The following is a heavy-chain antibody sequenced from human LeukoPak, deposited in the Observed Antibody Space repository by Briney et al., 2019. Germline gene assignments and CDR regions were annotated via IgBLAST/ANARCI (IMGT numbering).Heavy chain of an antibody. J-gene: IGHJ5*02. CDR3: ASTYYYDSSGHPSWFDP. V-gene: IGHV4-39*01. CDR1: GGSISSSDYY. CDR2: IYYSGST. D-gene: IGHD3-22*01. Sequence: PSETLSLTCTVSGGSISSSDYYWGWIRQPPGKGLEWIGSIYYSGSTYYNPSLKSRVTISVDTSKNQFSLKLSSVTAADTAVYYCASTYYYDSSGHPSWFDPWGQGTLVTVSS.